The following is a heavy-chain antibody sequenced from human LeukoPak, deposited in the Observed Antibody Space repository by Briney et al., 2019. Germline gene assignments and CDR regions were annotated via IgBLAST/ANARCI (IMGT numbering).Heavy chain of an antibody. Sequence: GGSLRLSCAASGFTFSNYRMTWVRQAPGKGLEWVAVISYDGSNKYYADSVKGRFTISRDNSKNTLYLQMNSLRAEDTAVYYCARVVGACFDYWGQGTLVTVSS. V-gene: IGHV3-30-3*01. CDR1: GFTFSNYR. CDR2: ISYDGSNK. CDR3: ARVVGACFDY. J-gene: IGHJ4*02. D-gene: IGHD1-26*01.